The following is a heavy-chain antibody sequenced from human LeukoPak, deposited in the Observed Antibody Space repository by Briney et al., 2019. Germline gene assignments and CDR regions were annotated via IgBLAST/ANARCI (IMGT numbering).Heavy chain of an antibody. Sequence: GGSLRLSCAASGFTFSSYGMHWVRQAPGKGLEWVAVIWYDGSKEYYADSVRGRFTISRDNSRNTLYLQMNSLRVEDTAVYYCAKGRDIVETTTPEFDYWGQGTLVTVSS. J-gene: IGHJ4*02. CDR3: AKGRDIVETTTPEFDY. CDR2: IWYDGSKE. CDR1: GFTFSSYG. D-gene: IGHD1-26*01. V-gene: IGHV3-30*02.